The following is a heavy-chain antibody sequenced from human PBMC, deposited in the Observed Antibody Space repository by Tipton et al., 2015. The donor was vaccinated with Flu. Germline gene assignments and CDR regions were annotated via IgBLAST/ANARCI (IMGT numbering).Heavy chain of an antibody. J-gene: IGHJ3*02. Sequence: TLSLTCSVSGGTIKSYYWSWIRQPAGKGLEWIGRIYTSGSTNYNPSLKSRVSISLDTSKKQFSLKLTSVTAADAAVYYCARGPTVVTPVYAFDIWGQGTMVTVSS. CDR3: ARGPTVVTPVYAFDI. D-gene: IGHD4-23*01. V-gene: IGHV4-4*07. CDR1: GGTIKSYY. CDR2: IYTSGST.